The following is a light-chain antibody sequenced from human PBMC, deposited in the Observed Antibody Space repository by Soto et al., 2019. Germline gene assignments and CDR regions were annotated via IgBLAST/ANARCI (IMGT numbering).Light chain of an antibody. Sequence: ETVMTQSPATLSVSPGERAILSCRASQSVSGNLAWYQQKPGQAPRLLIYDASNRAPGIPARFSGSGSGADFSLTISSLEPEDFAVYYCQQRKSRLTFGGGTKVEIK. CDR1: QSVSGN. J-gene: IGKJ4*01. CDR3: QQRKSRLT. CDR2: DAS. V-gene: IGKV3-11*01.